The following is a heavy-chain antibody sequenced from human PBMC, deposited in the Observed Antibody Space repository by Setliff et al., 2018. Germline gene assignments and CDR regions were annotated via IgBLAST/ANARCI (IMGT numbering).Heavy chain of an antibody. CDR3: ARDGGDY. CDR2: INEDGSQT. Sequence: GSLRLSCAASGLTFSDAWMTWIRQAPGKGLEWVANINEDGSQTHYVDSVKGRFTISRDNAKNSLYLQMNSLRAEDTAVYYCARDGGDYWGQGTLVTVSS. V-gene: IGHV3-7*01. J-gene: IGHJ4*02. D-gene: IGHD3-16*01. CDR1: GLTFSDAW.